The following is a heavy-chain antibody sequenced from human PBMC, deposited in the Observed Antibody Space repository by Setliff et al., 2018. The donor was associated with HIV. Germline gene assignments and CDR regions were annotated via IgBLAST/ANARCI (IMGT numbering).Heavy chain of an antibody. Sequence: PSETLSLTCAVYGVSFSDYYWGWIRQPPGKGLEWIGEINHSGTTNYKPSLKSRVTISVDTSKNQFSLRLNSVTAADTAVYYCARQGNIVVVTSFDYWGQGTLVTVS. J-gene: IGHJ4*02. CDR1: GVSFSDYY. CDR3: ARQGNIVVVTSFDY. CDR2: INHSGTT. V-gene: IGHV4-34*01. D-gene: IGHD2-21*02.